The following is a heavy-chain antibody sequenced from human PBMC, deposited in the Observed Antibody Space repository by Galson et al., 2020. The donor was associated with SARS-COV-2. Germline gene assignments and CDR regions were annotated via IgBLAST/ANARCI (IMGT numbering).Heavy chain of an antibody. CDR1: GFSLADYA. Sequence: GESLKISCAATGFSLADYAMNWVRQVPGKALEWVSLISWDSTFTYYGDSVKGRFTVSRDNRKGSLYLQMNSLKTEDTALYYCAKGSTTTGTSYYFYDWGQGALVTVSS. J-gene: IGHJ4*02. CDR3: AKGSTTTGTSYYFYD. D-gene: IGHD1-1*01. V-gene: IGHV3-43*01. CDR2: ISWDSTFT.